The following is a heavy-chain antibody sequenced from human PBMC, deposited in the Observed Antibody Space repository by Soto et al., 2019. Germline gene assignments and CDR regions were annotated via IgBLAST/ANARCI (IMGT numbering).Heavy chain of an antibody. J-gene: IGHJ4*02. CDR1: GFPFTSSA. Sequence: ASVKVSCKASGFPFTSSAVQWVRQARGQRLEWIGWIVVGRGNTDYAQKFQDRVTFTRDMSTTTAYMELSSLRSEDTAVYYCAAFAYYGFWSGYSFDYWGQGTLVTVSS. V-gene: IGHV1-58*01. D-gene: IGHD3-3*01. CDR3: AAFAYYGFWSGYSFDY. CDR2: IVVGRGNT.